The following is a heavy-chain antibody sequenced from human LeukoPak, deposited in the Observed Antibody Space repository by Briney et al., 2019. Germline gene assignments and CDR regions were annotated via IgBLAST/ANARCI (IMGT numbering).Heavy chain of an antibody. CDR1: GSTFSNYW. Sequence: GGSLRLSCAASGSTFSNYWMSWVRQTPGKGLVWVSRINTDGSRTAYADSVRGRFTISRDNSKNTLYLQMNSLRAEDTAVYYCAKDRTGVGMDVWGQGTTVTVSS. J-gene: IGHJ6*02. CDR3: AKDRTGVGMDV. V-gene: IGHV3-74*01. CDR2: INTDGSRT. D-gene: IGHD1-14*01.